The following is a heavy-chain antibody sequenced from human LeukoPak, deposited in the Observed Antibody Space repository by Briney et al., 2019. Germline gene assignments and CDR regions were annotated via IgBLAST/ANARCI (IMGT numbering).Heavy chain of an antibody. V-gene: IGHV4-59*08. D-gene: IGHD3-3*01. J-gene: IGHJ4*02. CDR1: GGSISSYY. Sequence: SETLSLTCTVSGGSISSYYWSWIRQPPGKGLEWIGYIYYSGSTNYNPSLKGRVTISVDTSKNQFSLKLSSVTAADTAVYYCARHGKYDFWSGYYPEFDYWGQGTLVTVSS. CDR2: IYYSGST. CDR3: ARHGKYDFWSGYYPEFDY.